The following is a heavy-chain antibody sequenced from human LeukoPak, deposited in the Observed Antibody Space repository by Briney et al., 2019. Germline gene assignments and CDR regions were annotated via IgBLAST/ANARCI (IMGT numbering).Heavy chain of an antibody. CDR3: TTGGVRGVISLGDY. J-gene: IGHJ4*02. V-gene: IGHV3-15*01. CDR1: GFTFSNAW. Sequence: GGSLRLSCAASGFTFSNAWMSWVRQAPGKGLEWVGRIKSKTEGGTTDYAAPVKGRFTISRDDSKNTLYLQMNSLKTEDTAVYYCTTGGVRGVISLGDYWGQGTLVTVSS. D-gene: IGHD3-10*01. CDR2: IKSKTEGGTT.